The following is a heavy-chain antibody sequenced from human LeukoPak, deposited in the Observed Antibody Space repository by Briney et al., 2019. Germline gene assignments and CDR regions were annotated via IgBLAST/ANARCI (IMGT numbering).Heavy chain of an antibody. CDR1: GFTFSTYA. D-gene: IGHD4-23*01. CDR2: LSGNGNTI. J-gene: IGHJ4*02. CDR3: AKALYGGHDY. Sequence: QAGVALRLSCAASGFTFSTYAMSWVRQAPGKGLECVLALSGNGNTIYYADSVKGRFTISRDNSKNTLSLQMNSLRAEDTAVYYCAKALYGGHDYWGQGTLVTVSS. V-gene: IGHV3-23*01.